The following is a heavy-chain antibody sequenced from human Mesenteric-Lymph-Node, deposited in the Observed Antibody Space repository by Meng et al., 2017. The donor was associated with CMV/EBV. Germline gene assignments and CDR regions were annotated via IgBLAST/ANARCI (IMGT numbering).Heavy chain of an antibody. J-gene: IGHJ6*02. Sequence: SETLSLTCTVSGDSVSSDYYYWSWIRRPPGKGLEWIGYIDYNGNTNYGPSLKSRVSISIDTSKNQFSLHLTSVTAADTAVYYCARDSRGSYTVNHYYYYGMDVWGQGTTVTVSS. V-gene: IGHV4-61*01. CDR2: IDYNGNT. CDR1: GDSVSSDYYY. D-gene: IGHD1-26*01. CDR3: ARDSRGSYTVNHYYYYGMDV.